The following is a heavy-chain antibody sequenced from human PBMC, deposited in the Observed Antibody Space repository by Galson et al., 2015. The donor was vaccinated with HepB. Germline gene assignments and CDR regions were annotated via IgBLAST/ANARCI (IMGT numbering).Heavy chain of an antibody. V-gene: IGHV3-21*06. CDR2: ISSSSNYI. J-gene: IGHJ6*02. CDR3: ARVDCSGAACQGFGMDV. D-gene: IGHD2-15*01. Sequence: SLRLSCAASGLTFSDYSMNWVRQAPGKGLEWVSSISSSSNYIYYADSVRGRFTTSRDNAKNSLCLQMDSLRAEDTAMYYCARVDCSGAACQGFGMDVWGQGTAATVSS. CDR1: GLTFSDYS.